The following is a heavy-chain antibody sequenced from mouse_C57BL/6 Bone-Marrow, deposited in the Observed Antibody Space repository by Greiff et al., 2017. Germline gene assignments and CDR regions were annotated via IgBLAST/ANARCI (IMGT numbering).Heavy chain of an antibody. CDR1: GYSFTRYG. V-gene: IGHV1-58*01. CDR3: AGEGPTGPDY. Sequence: EVKLVESGAELVRPGSSVKMSCKTSGYSFTRYGINWVKQRPGQGLEWIGYIYIGNGYPEYNEKFKGKATLTSDTSSSTAYMQLSSLTSEDSAIYFYAGEGPTGPDYWGQGTTLTVSS. D-gene: IGHD4-1*01. CDR2: IYIGNGYP. J-gene: IGHJ2*01.